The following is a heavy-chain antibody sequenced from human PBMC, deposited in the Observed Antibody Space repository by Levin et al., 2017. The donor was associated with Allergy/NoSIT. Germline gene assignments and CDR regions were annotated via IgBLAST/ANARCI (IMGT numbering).Heavy chain of an antibody. Sequence: PAASVKVSCKASGFTFTSSAVQWVRQARGQRLEWIGWIVVGSGNTNYAQKFQERVTITRDMSTSTAYMELSSLRSEDTAVYYCAADFYTFGGVIGYYGMDVWGQGTTVTVSS. CDR2: IVVGSGNT. J-gene: IGHJ6*02. CDR3: AADFYTFGGVIGYYGMDV. V-gene: IGHV1-58*01. D-gene: IGHD3-16*01. CDR1: GFTFTSSA.